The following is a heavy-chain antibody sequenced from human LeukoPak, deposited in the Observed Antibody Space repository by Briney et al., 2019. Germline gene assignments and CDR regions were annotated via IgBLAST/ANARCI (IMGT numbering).Heavy chain of an antibody. CDR2: ISSSSSYI. Sequence: PGGSLRLSCAASGFTFSSYSMNWVRQAPGKGLEWVSSISSSSSYIYYADSVKGRFTISRDNAKNSLYLQMNSLRAEDTAVYYCARDGGDTATYFDYWGRGTLVTVSS. CDR1: GFTFSSYS. J-gene: IGHJ4*02. CDR3: ARDGGDTATYFDY. V-gene: IGHV3-21*01. D-gene: IGHD5-18*01.